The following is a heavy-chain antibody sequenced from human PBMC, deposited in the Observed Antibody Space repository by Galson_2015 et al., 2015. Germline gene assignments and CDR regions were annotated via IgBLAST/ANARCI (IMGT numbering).Heavy chain of an antibody. CDR2: IRSKAYGGKT. Sequence: SLRLSCAASGFTFGDYAMSWLRQAPGKGLEWVGFIRSKAYGGKTEYAEAVKGRFTITRDDSKSIAYLQMNSLKTEDTAGYYCTRSPERITMIAGGWGQGTMVTVSS. V-gene: IGHV3-49*03. D-gene: IGHD3-22*01. CDR3: TRSPERITMIAGG. J-gene: IGHJ3*01. CDR1: GFTFGDYA.